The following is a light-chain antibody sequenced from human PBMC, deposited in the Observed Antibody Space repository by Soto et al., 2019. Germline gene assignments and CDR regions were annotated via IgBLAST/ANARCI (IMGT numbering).Light chain of an antibody. CDR3: QQYDSWPRT. Sequence: EIVMTQSPATLSVSPGEGATLSCRASQSVKSNLAWYQQRTGQAPRLLIYGASTGATGIPDRFSGSGSGTDFTLTISSLQSEDFAVYYCQQYDSWPRTFGQGTKVDIK. V-gene: IGKV3-15*01. CDR2: GAS. J-gene: IGKJ1*01. CDR1: QSVKSN.